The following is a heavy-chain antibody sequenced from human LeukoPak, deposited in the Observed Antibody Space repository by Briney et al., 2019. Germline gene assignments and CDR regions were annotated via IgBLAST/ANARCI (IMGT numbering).Heavy chain of an antibody. D-gene: IGHD6-19*01. CDR2: INPNSGGT. CDR3: ASRGIAVAGKRFDP. Sequence: ASVKVSCKASGYTFTDYYMHWVRQAPGQGLEWMGGINPNSGGTNYAQKFQGRVTMTRDTSISTAYMELSSLRSDDTAVYYCASRGIAVAGKRFDPWGQGTLVTVSS. CDR1: GYTFTDYY. V-gene: IGHV1-2*02. J-gene: IGHJ5*02.